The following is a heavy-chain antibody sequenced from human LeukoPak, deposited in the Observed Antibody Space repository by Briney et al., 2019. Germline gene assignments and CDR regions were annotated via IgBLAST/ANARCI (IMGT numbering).Heavy chain of an antibody. J-gene: IGHJ4*02. Sequence: PGGSLRLSCAASGFTVSSNYMSWVRQAPGKGLEWVSVIYSGGSTYYADSVKGRFTISRDNSKNTLYLQMNSLRAEDTAVYYCATVELVYGGNSENWVYWGQGTLVTVSS. V-gene: IGHV3-53*01. D-gene: IGHD4-23*01. CDR2: IYSGGST. CDR3: ATVELVYGGNSENWVY. CDR1: GFTVSSNY.